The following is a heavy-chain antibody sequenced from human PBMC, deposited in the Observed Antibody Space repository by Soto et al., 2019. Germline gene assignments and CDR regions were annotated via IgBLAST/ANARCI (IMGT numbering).Heavy chain of an antibody. CDR3: ARDRSSSWYRSYYYYYGMDV. CDR1: GFPFRSYD. D-gene: IGHD6-13*01. CDR2: IGTAGDT. J-gene: IGHJ6*02. Sequence: SLRLSCAASGFPFRSYDMHWGPQTTGKSLEWVSAIGTAGDTYYPGSVKGRFTISRENAKNSLYLQMNSLRAGDTAVYYCARDRSSSWYRSYYYYYGMDVWGQGTTVTVSS. V-gene: IGHV3-13*04.